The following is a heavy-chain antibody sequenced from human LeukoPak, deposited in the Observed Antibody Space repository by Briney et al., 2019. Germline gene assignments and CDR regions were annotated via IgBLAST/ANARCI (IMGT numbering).Heavy chain of an antibody. CDR2: IYTSGST. J-gene: IGHJ4*02. Sequence: SETLSLTCTVSGGSISSGSYYWSWIRQPAGKGLEWIGRIYTSGSTHYNPSLKSRVTISVDTSKNQFSLKLSSVTAADTAVYYCARAGYGDSDFDYWGQGTLVTVSS. V-gene: IGHV4-61*02. D-gene: IGHD4-17*01. CDR3: ARAGYGDSDFDY. CDR1: GGSISSGSYY.